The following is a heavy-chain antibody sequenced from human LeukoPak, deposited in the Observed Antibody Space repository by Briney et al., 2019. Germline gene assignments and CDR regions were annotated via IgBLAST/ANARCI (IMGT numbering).Heavy chain of an antibody. Sequence: GGSLRLSCVVSGTSLSNYGMTWVRQAPGKGLEWVSYISERGGSTTYADSVKGRFTISRDTSLNTLYLQLNSLRAEDTAVYFCAKRGVVIRGILVIGYHQEAYHYDFWGQGVLVTVSS. J-gene: IGHJ4*02. CDR1: GTSLSNYG. CDR3: AKRGVVIRGILVIGYHQEAYHYDF. D-gene: IGHD3-10*01. CDR2: ISERGGST. V-gene: IGHV3-23*01.